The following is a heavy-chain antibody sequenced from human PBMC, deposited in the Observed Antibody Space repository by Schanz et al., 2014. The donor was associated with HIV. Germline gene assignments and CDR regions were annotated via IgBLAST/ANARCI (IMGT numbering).Heavy chain of an antibody. V-gene: IGHV3-21*02. CDR1: GFTLSSFT. J-gene: IGHJ6*02. Sequence: EVQLVESGGGMVLPGTSLRLSCATSGFTLSSFTMNWVRQAPGKGLEWVAFISATGAYIYYADSVKGRFTISRDNAQKSLFLQMNSLRDEDTAIYFCARDSVDAVVTSTDYYNGIDVWGQGTTVTVSS. CDR3: ARDSVDAVVTSTDYYNGIDV. D-gene: IGHD2-21*02. CDR2: ISATGAYI.